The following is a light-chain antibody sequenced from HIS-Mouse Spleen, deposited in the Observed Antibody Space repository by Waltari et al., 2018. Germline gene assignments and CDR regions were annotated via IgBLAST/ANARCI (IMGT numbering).Light chain of an antibody. V-gene: IGLV2-23*01. CDR1: SSDVGSYNL. Sequence: QSALTQPASVSGSPGQSITISCTGTSSDVGSYNLVSCYQQHPGKAPNLMIHEGSKRPSGVSNRFSGSKSGNTASLTISGLQAEDEADYYCCSYAGSSTVVFGGGTKLTVL. CDR2: EGS. CDR3: CSYAGSSTVV. J-gene: IGLJ2*01.